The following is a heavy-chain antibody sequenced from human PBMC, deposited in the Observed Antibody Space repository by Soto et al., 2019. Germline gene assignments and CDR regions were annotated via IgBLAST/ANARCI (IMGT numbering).Heavy chain of an antibody. CDR2: IYYSGNT. Sequence: SETLTLTCTVSGGSVSSGDYYWSWIRQPPGKGLEWIGYIYYSGNTNYNPSLKSRVIISVDTSKNLFSLRLTSVTAADTAVYYCARIPVDTSMIYWLDPWGQGTLVTVSS. J-gene: IGHJ5*02. CDR3: ARIPVDTSMIYWLDP. D-gene: IGHD5-18*01. V-gene: IGHV4-61*08. CDR1: GGSVSSGDYY.